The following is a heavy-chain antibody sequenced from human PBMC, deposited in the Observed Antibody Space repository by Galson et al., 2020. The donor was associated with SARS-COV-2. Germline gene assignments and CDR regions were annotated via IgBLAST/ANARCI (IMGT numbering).Heavy chain of an antibody. V-gene: IGHV3-64*01. CDR3: AREITMVRGLGWFDP. CDR2: ISSNGGST. J-gene: IGHJ5*02. Sequence: GGSLRLSCAASGFTFSSYAMHWVRQAPGKGLEYVSAISSNGGSTYYANSVKGRFTISRDNSKNTLYLQMGSLRAEDMAVYYCAREITMVRGLGWFDPWGQGTLVTVSS. CDR1: GFTFSSYA. D-gene: IGHD3-10*01.